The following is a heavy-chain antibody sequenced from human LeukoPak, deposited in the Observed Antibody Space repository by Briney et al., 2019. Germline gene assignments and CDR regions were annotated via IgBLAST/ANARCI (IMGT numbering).Heavy chain of an antibody. J-gene: IGHJ6*02. D-gene: IGHD1-26*01. V-gene: IGHV3-30-3*01. CDR1: GFTFSSYA. Sequence: GGSLRLSCAASGFTFSSYAMHWVRQAPGKGLEWVAVISYDGSNKYYADSVKGRFTISRDNSKNTLYLQMNSLRAEDTAVYYCARVLYSGSYVYYYYGMDVWGQGTTVTASS. CDR3: ARVLYSGSYVYYYYGMDV. CDR2: ISYDGSNK.